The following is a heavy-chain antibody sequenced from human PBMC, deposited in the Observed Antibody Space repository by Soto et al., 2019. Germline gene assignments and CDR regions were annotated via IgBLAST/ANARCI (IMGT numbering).Heavy chain of an antibody. V-gene: IGHV1-24*01. CDR1: GYTLTELS. D-gene: IGHD6-6*01. J-gene: IGHJ3*02. CDR3: ATQSSSPEEAFDI. CDR2: FDPEDSET. Sequence: ASVKVSCKVSGYTLTELSMHWVRQAPGKGLEWMGGFDPEDSETIYAQKFKGRVTMTEDTPTDKAYMERGSLRSEDTAVYYCATQSSSPEEAFDIWGQGTMVTVSS.